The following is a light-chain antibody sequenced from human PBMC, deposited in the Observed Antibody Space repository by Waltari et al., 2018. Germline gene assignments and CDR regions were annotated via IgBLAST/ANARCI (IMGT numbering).Light chain of an antibody. CDR2: DVT. Sequence: QSALTQPASVSGSPGQSITIPCTGTSNDVGGYNSISWYQQHPGKALKLIIYDVTKRPSGVSDRFSGSKSGNTASLTISGLQAEDEADYYCCSYARSNTYVFGTGTKVTVL. CDR3: CSYARSNTYV. CDR1: SNDVGGYNS. J-gene: IGLJ1*01. V-gene: IGLV2-14*03.